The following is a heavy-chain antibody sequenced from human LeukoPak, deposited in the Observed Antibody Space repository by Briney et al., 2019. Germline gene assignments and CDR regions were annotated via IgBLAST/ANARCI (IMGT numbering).Heavy chain of an antibody. CDR3: ARDPYYFDRSGGFDP. Sequence: PSETLSLTCTVSGGSIGSGGYYWRWIRQHPGKGLEWIGYIHFSGSTYYNPSLKSRVTISVDTSKNQFSLKLSSVTAADTAVYFCARDPYYFDRSGGFDPWGQGTLVTVSS. CDR2: IHFSGST. J-gene: IGHJ5*02. V-gene: IGHV4-31*03. D-gene: IGHD3-22*01. CDR1: GGSIGSGGYY.